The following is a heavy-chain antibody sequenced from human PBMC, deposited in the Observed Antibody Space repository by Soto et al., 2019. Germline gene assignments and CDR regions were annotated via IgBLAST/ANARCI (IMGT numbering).Heavy chain of an antibody. D-gene: IGHD6-6*01. CDR1: GGSINSDAYY. Sequence: SETLSLTCTVSGGSINSDAYYWSWIRQPPGKGLEWIGHIYYSGRTYYAPSLESRLTISLDTSKNQFSLRLSSVNASDTAVYYCARDRSNSPDYFDYWGQGTLVTVSS. V-gene: IGHV4-30-4*01. CDR3: ARDRSNSPDYFDY. J-gene: IGHJ4*02. CDR2: IYYSGRT.